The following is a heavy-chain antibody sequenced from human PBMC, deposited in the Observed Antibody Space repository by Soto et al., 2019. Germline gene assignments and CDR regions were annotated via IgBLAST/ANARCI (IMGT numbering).Heavy chain of an antibody. CDR2: MNPNSGNT. V-gene: IGHV1-8*01. CDR1: GDSFDSYD. Sequence: SLEVCCKDSGDSFDSYDINWAQHDNGQGLEWMGWMNPNSGNTGYAQKFQGRVTMTRNTSISTAYMELSSLRSEDTAVYYCARGWVRYFDWLSGGPSCAFDIWGQGTMVNVSS. D-gene: IGHD3-9*01. CDR3: ARGWVRYFDWLSGGPSCAFDI. J-gene: IGHJ3*02.